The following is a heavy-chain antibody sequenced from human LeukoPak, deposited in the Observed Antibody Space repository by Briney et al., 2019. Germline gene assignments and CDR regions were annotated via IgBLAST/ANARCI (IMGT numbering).Heavy chain of an antibody. D-gene: IGHD6-13*01. Sequence: GGSLRLSCAASGFTFNYYWLTWVRQAPGKGLEWVANIQQDGSEKYYVDSVKGRFTISRDNAKNSLYLQMNSLRAEDTAVYYCARGCDSSSWYCAFDIWGQGTMVTVSS. CDR2: IQQDGSEK. J-gene: IGHJ3*02. CDR3: ARGCDSSSWYCAFDI. V-gene: IGHV3-7*03. CDR1: GFTFNYYW.